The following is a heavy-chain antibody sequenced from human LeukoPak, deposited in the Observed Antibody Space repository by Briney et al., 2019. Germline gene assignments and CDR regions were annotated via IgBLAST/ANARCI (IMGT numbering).Heavy chain of an antibody. CDR3: ASSGPDDAFDI. Sequence: SETLSLACAVSGESFSGYYWSWIRQPPGKGLEWIGEINHSGSTNYNPSLKSRVTISVDTSKNQFSLKLSSVTAADTAVYYCASSGPDDAFDIWGQGTMVTVSS. CDR2: INHSGST. D-gene: IGHD5-12*01. J-gene: IGHJ3*02. CDR1: GESFSGYY. V-gene: IGHV4-34*01.